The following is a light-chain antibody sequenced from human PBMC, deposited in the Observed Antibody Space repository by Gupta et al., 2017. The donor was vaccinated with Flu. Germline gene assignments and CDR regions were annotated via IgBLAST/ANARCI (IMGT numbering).Light chain of an antibody. V-gene: IGKV1D-16*01. CDR1: QNIRRW. Sequence: DIQLTQSPSSLAASVGDRVTITCRASQNIRRWLAWYQHKSGKAPKSLLFGASNLLSGVPSRFRGRGCGTDFTLIISSLQPEDVATYYCQQDDSYPITFGRGTQVEIK. CDR3: QQDDSYPIT. J-gene: IGKJ4*01. CDR2: GAS.